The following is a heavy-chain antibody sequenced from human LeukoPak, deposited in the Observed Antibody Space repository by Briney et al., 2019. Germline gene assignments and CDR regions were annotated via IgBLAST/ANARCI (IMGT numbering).Heavy chain of an antibody. CDR3: ARPRYYGSGSFDY. J-gene: IGHJ4*02. CDR1: GGSFSGYY. D-gene: IGHD3-10*01. V-gene: IGHV4-34*01. CDR2: INHSGST. Sequence: TSETLSLTCAVYGGSFSGYYWSWIRQPPGKGLEWIGEINHSGSTNYNPSLKSRVTISVDTSKNQFSLKLSSVTAADTAVYYCARPRYYGSGSFDYWGQGTLVTVSS.